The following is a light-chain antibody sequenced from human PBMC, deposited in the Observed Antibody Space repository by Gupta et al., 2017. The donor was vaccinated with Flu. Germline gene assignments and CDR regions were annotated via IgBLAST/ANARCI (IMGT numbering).Light chain of an antibody. Sequence: DIQMTQFPSSVSASVGDIVTITCRASQGINAYLNWYQQKPGRAPRPLVYAASNLRSGVPSRFRGSGSGSDFTLTINGLQPEDFATYYCHQSFSMPWTCGQGTEVQIK. J-gene: IGKJ1*01. CDR2: AAS. CDR1: QGINAY. CDR3: HQSFSMPWT. V-gene: IGKV1-39*01.